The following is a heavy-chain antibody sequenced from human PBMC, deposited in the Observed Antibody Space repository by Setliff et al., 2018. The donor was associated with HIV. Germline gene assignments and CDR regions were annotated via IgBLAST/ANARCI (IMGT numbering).Heavy chain of an antibody. CDR3: ARDRGSGTCRGCDYMDV. J-gene: IGHJ6*03. V-gene: IGHV4-4*08. Sequence: PSETLSLTCTVSGGSISSYYWSWIRQPPEKGLEWIGHIYTSGSTNYNPSLKSRVTISLDTSNNHFSLKLRSVTATDTAVYYCARDRGSGTCRGCDYMDVWGKGTTVTVSS. D-gene: IGHD3-3*01. CDR2: IYTSGST. CDR1: GGSISSYY.